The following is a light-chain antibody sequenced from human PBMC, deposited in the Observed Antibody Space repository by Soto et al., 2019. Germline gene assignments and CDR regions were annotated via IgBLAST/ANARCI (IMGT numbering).Light chain of an antibody. CDR1: QSISSW. V-gene: IGKV1-5*01. Sequence: DIQMTQSPSTLSATAGDRVTITCRASQSISSWLAWYQHKPGKAPKLLIYDASNLDSGVPSRFSGSGSGTEFSLTISNLQPDDCASYYCQQYENYWTFGKETRVEIK. J-gene: IGKJ1*01. CDR3: QQYENYWT. CDR2: DAS.